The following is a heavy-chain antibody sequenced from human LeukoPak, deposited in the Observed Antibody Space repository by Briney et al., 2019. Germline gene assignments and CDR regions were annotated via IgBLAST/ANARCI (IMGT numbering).Heavy chain of an antibody. J-gene: IGHJ4*02. V-gene: IGHV3-30*02. Sequence: GGSLRLSCAAAGFTFSSYGMHWVRQAPGKGLEWVAFIRYDGSNKYYADSVKGRFTISRDNSKNTLYLQMNSLRADDTAVYYCAKDAWGGKHFDYWGQGTLVTVSS. CDR3: AKDAWGGKHFDY. CDR1: GFTFSSYG. D-gene: IGHD3-16*01. CDR2: IRYDGSNK.